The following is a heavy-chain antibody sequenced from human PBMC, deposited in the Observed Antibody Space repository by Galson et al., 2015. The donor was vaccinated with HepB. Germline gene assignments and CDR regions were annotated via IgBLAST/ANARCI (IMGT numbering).Heavy chain of an antibody. D-gene: IGHD3-9*01. CDR1: GFTFSSCD. CDR2: IRYGGGNK. J-gene: IGHJ4*02. V-gene: IGHV3-30*02. Sequence: SLRLSCAASGFTFSSCDMHWVRQTPGKGLEWVAFIRYGGGNKYYADSVKGRFTIFRDNSNNTLYLQMESLRPEDTAVYYCARDLCYDILTGRGVGFDYWGQEALVTVSS. CDR3: ARDLCYDILTGRGVGFDY.